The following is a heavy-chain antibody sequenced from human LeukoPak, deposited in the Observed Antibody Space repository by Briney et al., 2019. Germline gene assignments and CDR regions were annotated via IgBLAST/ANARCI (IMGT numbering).Heavy chain of an antibody. CDR3: ARVSGDLYASSALGAFDI. D-gene: IGHD3-22*01. CDR1: GYTFTSYG. J-gene: IGHJ3*02. V-gene: IGHV1-18*01. CDR2: ISAYNGNT. Sequence: ASVKVSCKASGYTFTSYGISWVRQAPGQGLEWMGWISAYNGNTNYAQKLQGRVTMTTDTSTSTAYMELRSLRSDDTAVYYCARVSGDLYASSALGAFDIWGQGTMVTVSS.